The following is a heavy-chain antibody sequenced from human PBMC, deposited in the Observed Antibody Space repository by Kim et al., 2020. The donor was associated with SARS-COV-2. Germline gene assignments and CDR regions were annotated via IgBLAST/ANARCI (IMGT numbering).Heavy chain of an antibody. CDR3: ARGERVGWSTVVAGGYRFDY. CDR1: GYTFTSYA. Sequence: ASVKVSCKASGYTFTSYAMNWVRQAPGQGLEWMGWMNTNTGNPTYAQGFTGRFVFSLDTSVSTAYLQISSLKAEDTAVYYCARGERVGWSTVVAGGYRFDYWGQGTLVTVSS. V-gene: IGHV7-4-1*02. J-gene: IGHJ4*02. CDR2: MNTNTGNP. D-gene: IGHD2-15*01.